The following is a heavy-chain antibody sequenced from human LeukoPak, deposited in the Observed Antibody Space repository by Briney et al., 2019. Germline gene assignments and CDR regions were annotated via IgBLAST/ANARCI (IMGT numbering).Heavy chain of an antibody. D-gene: IGHD5-12*01. V-gene: IGHV1-69*13. J-gene: IGHJ6*02. CDR1: GGTFSSYA. CDR2: IIPIFGTA. Sequence: SVKVSCKASGGTFSSYAISWGRQAPGQGLEGMGGIIPIFGTANYAQKFQGRVTITADESTSTAYMELSSLRSEDTAVYYCARAEIPRVDPYGMDVWGQGTTVTVSS. CDR3: ARAEIPRVDPYGMDV.